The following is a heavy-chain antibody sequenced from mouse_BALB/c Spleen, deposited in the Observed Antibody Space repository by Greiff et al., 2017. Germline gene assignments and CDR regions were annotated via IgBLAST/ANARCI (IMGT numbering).Heavy chain of an antibody. D-gene: IGHD2-4*01. CDR3: ARSTMITTRFAY. CDR2: IDPENGNT. V-gene: IGHV14-1*02. Sequence: VQLQQSGAELVRPGALVKLSCKASGFNIKDYYMHWVKQRPEQGLEWIGWIDPENGNTIYDPKFQGKASITADTSSNTAYLQLSSLTSEDTAVYYCARSTMITTRFAYWGQGTLVTVSA. CDR1: GFNIKDYY. J-gene: IGHJ3*01.